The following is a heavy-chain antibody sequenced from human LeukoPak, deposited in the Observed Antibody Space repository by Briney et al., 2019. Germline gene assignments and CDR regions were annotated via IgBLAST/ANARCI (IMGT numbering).Heavy chain of an antibody. D-gene: IGHD3-16*01. CDR2: IIPILGIA. CDR3: ARNDHNLAFDI. CDR1: GGTFSTYA. Sequence: ASVKVSCKASGGTFSTYAISWVRQAPGQGLEWMGRIIPILGIANYAQKFQGRVTTTDDKTTSTDYMELSSLGYDDTVVYCCARNDHNLAFDIWGRGTMVTVSS. V-gene: IGHV1-69*04. J-gene: IGHJ3*02.